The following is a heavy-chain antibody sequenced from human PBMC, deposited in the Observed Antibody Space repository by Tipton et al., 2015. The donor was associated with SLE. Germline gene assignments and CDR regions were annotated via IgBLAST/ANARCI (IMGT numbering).Heavy chain of an antibody. Sequence: LRLSCAASGFTLSDYYMTWIRQAPGKGLEWVGQMYHSGSTNYNPSLKSRVTISVDTSKNQFSLKLSSVTVADTAVYYCAKDYNYDNADYNWGQGKLVTVSS. V-gene: IGHV4-59*12. CDR3: AKDYNYDNADYN. CDR1: GFTLSDYY. CDR2: MYHSGST. D-gene: IGHD4-17*01. J-gene: IGHJ4*02.